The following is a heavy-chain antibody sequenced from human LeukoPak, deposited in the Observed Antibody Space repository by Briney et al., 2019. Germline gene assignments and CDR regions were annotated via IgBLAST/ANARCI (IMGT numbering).Heavy chain of an antibody. D-gene: IGHD1-14*01. CDR1: GFTFSSYA. J-gene: IGHJ4*02. CDR3: ARGVEPLAANTLAY. Sequence: GGSLRLSCEASGFTFSSYAMSWVRQAPGKGLAWVSVISSSADSTYYADSVKGRFTISRDNSKNTLYLEMNSLSPDDTAVYYCARGVEPLAANTLAYWGQGTLVTVSS. CDR2: ISSSADST. V-gene: IGHV3-23*01.